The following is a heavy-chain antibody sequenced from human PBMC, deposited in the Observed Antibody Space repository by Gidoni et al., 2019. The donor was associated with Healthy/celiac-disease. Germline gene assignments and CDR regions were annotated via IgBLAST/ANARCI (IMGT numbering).Heavy chain of an antibody. V-gene: IGHV3-66*01. CDR3: ASAHDYGDYLDY. J-gene: IGHJ4*02. CDR2: IYSGGST. D-gene: IGHD4-17*01. Sequence: EVQLVESVGGLVQPGGSLRLSCPASGFTVSSNYMSWVRQAPGKGLEWVSVIYSGGSTYYADSVKGRFTISRDNSKNTLYLQMNSLRAEDTAVYYCASAHDYGDYLDYWGQGTLVTVSS. CDR1: GFTVSSNY.